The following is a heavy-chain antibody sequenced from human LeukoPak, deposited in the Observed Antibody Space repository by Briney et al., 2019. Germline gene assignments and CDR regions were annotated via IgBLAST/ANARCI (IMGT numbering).Heavy chain of an antibody. CDR3: ARDQAPRGIDY. D-gene: IGHD3-10*01. V-gene: IGHV1-18*01. Sequence: ASVKVSCKASGYTLTSHGISWARQAPGQGLEWMGWISFYNGNTNYAQKLQGRMTMTTDTSTSTAYMELRRLRSDDTAVYYCARDQAPRGIDYWGQGTLVTVSS. CDR1: GYTLTSHG. J-gene: IGHJ4*02. CDR2: ISFYNGNT.